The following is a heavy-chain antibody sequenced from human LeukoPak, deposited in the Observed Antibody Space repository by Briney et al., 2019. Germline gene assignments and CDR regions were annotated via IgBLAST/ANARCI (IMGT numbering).Heavy chain of an antibody. J-gene: IGHJ4*02. CDR1: GGSISSYY. Sequence: PSETLSLTCTVSGGSISSYYWSWIRQPPGKGLEWIGYIYYSGSTNYNPSLKSRVTISVDTSKNQFSLKLSSVTAADTAVYYCARGVPMYYDFWSGYSAFDYWGQGTLVTVSS. CDR3: ARGVPMYYDFWSGYSAFDY. V-gene: IGHV4-59*12. D-gene: IGHD3-3*01. CDR2: IYYSGST.